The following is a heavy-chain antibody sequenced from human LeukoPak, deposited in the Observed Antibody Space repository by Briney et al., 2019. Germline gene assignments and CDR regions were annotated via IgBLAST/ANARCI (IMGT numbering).Heavy chain of an antibody. Sequence: TGGSLRLSCAASGFTFGSYAMSWLRQAPGKGLEWVSAISSSGGSTYYADSVKGRFTISRDNSKNTLYLQMNSLRAEDTAVYYCAKGGEDIVVVPAAVSFDYWGQGTLVTVSS. CDR2: ISSSGGST. D-gene: IGHD2-2*01. V-gene: IGHV3-23*01. CDR3: AKGGEDIVVVPAAVSFDY. CDR1: GFTFGSYA. J-gene: IGHJ4*02.